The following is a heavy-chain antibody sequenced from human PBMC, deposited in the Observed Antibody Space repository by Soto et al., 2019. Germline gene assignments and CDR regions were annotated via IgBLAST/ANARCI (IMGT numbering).Heavy chain of an antibody. Sequence: QVQLVQSGAEVTKPGASVKVSCKASGYTLTSYGISWVRQAPGQGLEWMGWISAYNGDTNYAQSLQGSVTMTTDTSTTTAYMELRSLRSDDTAVYYCATTIGYSYYYYGMDVWGQGNTVTVSS. D-gene: IGHD5-12*01. CDR2: ISAYNGDT. CDR3: ATTIGYSYYYYGMDV. J-gene: IGHJ6*02. CDR1: GYTLTSYG. V-gene: IGHV1-18*01.